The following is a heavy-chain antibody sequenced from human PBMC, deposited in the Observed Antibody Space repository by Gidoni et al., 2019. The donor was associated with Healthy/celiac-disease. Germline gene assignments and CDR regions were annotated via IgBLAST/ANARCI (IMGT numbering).Heavy chain of an antibody. D-gene: IGHD6-13*01. CDR3: ARSPRYSSSWYMNY. CDR1: GGPFSSYA. J-gene: IGHJ4*02. Sequence: QVQLVQSGAEVKKHGSSVKVSCKASGGPFSSYAISWVRQAPGQGLEWMGGIIPLFGTANCAQKFQGRVTITADESTSTAYMELSSLRSEDTAVYYCARSPRYSSSWYMNYWGQGTLVTVSS. V-gene: IGHV1-69*01. CDR2: IIPLFGTA.